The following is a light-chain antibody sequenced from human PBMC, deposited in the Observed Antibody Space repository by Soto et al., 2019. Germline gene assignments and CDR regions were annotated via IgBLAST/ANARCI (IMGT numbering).Light chain of an antibody. Sequence: EIVLTQSPATLSLSPGERATLSCRASQSVSSFLAWYQQKPGQAPRLLIYEASNSATGIPARFSGSGSGTDFTLTINSLEPEDFAVYYCQQRSNWPPLTFGGGTKVEIK. J-gene: IGKJ4*01. CDR2: EAS. V-gene: IGKV3-11*01. CDR1: QSVSSF. CDR3: QQRSNWPPLT.